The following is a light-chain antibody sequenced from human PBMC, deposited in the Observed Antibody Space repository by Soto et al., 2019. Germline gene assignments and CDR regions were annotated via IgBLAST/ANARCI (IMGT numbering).Light chain of an antibody. Sequence: DIRITQSPSTLSASVGDRVTIPCRASQSISSWLAWYQQKPGKAPKLLIYKASTLKSGVPSRFSGSGSGTEFTLTISSLQPDDFATYYCQHYNSYSEAFGQGTKVDI. CDR3: QHYNSYSEA. V-gene: IGKV1-5*03. CDR1: QSISSW. CDR2: KAS. J-gene: IGKJ1*01.